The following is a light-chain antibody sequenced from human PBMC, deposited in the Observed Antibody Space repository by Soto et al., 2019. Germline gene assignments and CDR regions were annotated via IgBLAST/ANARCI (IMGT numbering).Light chain of an antibody. V-gene: IGKV3-11*01. Sequence: EIVLTQSPATLSLSPGERATLSCRASQSVSSYLAWYQQKPGQAPRLLIYDASSRATGIPARFSGSGSGTHFTLTISSLEQEDFAVYYSQQRSNLFTFGPGNKVDIK. CDR3: QQRSNLFT. J-gene: IGKJ3*01. CDR1: QSVSSY. CDR2: DAS.